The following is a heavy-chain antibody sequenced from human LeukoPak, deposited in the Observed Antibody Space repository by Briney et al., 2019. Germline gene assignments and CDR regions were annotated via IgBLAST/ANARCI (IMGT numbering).Heavy chain of an antibody. CDR1: GESLSGYY. CDR2: IHHSGGT. CDR3: ARGIYGRNRGFDY. V-gene: IGHV4-34*01. D-gene: IGHD4-23*01. Sequence: SETLSLTCAVYGESLSGYYWSWIRQPPGKGLEWIGEIHHSGGTNYNPSLKSRVTMSVDTSKKKFFLKLTSVTAADTAVYYCARGIYGRNRGFDYWGQGTLVTVSS. J-gene: IGHJ4*02.